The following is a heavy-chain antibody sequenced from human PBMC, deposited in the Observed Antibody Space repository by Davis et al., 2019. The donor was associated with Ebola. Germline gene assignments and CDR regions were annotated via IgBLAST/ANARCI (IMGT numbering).Heavy chain of an antibody. CDR2: INRGGTT. CDR1: GGSFSGYY. J-gene: IGHJ4*02. V-gene: IGHV4-34*01. D-gene: IGHD5-12*01. Sequence: PGGSLRLSCTVYGGSFSGYYWTWVRQTPGKGLEWIGEINRGGTTHYNPSLHSRVSISVDASKRQISLRVTSVTAADTAMYYCAAGYYGHDPFDFWGQGTRVTVSS. CDR3: AAGYYGHDPFDF.